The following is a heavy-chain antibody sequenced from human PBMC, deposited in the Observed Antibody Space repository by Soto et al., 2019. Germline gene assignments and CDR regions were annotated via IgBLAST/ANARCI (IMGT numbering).Heavy chain of an antibody. CDR2: IYYSGST. V-gene: IGHV4-31*03. J-gene: IGHJ4*02. Sequence: QVQLQESGPGLVKPSQTLTLTCTVSGGSISSGGYYWSWIRQHPGKGLEWIGYIYYSGSTYYNPSLKSRVTISVDTSKNQFSLKLSSVTAADTAVYYCARATHLYDFPVVFDYWGQGTLVTVSS. CDR1: GGSISSGGYY. CDR3: ARATHLYDFPVVFDY. D-gene: IGHD3-3*01.